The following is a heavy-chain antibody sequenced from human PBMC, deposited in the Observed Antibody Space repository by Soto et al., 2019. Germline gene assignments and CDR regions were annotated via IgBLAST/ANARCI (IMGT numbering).Heavy chain of an antibody. CDR2: IIPIFGTA. CDR3: ARNHNRIAVAGNQDFDY. D-gene: IGHD6-19*01. Sequence: GASVKVSCKASGGTFSSYAISWVRQAPGQGLEWMGGIIPIFGTANYAQKLQGRVTMTTDKSTSTAYMELRSLRSDDTAVYYCARNHNRIAVAGNQDFDYWVQGTLVTVS. CDR1: GGTFSSYA. J-gene: IGHJ4*02. V-gene: IGHV1-69*05.